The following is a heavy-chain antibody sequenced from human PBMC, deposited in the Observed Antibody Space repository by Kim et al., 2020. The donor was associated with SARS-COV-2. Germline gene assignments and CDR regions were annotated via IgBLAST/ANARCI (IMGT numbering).Heavy chain of an antibody. CDR1: GFTFSSYG. CDR2: IWYDGSNK. CDR3: AKDQGPYYDFWSGYYSGNWFDP. Sequence: GGSLRLSCAASGFTFSSYGMHWVRQAPGKGLEWVAVIWYDGSNKYYADSVKGRFTISRDNSKNTLYLQMNSLRAEDTAVYYCAKDQGPYYDFWSGYYSGNWFDPWGQGTLVTVSS. D-gene: IGHD3-3*01. V-gene: IGHV3-33*06. J-gene: IGHJ5*02.